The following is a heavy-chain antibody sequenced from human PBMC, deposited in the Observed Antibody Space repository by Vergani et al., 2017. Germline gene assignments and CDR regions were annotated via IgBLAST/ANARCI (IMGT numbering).Heavy chain of an antibody. J-gene: IGHJ2*01. CDR3: ARNAYWNFDL. Sequence: EVQLVESGGGIVQPGGSLSLSCAASGFTFSYYGMNWVRQVPGKGLVWVSRINNDGRSTTYTDSLKGRFTISRDNAKNTLYLQMNRLRAEDTAVYYCARNAYWNFDLWGRGPLVPVSS. CDR1: GFTFSYYG. CDR2: INNDGRST. V-gene: IGHV3-74*01.